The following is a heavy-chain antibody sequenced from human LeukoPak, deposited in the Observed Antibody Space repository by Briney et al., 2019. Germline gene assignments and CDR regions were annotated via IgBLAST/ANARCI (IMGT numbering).Heavy chain of an antibody. V-gene: IGHV3-30*04. CDR1: GFTFSSYA. CDR2: ISYDGSNK. J-gene: IGHJ4*02. CDR3: ARDEIRGYSYGPIDY. D-gene: IGHD5-18*01. Sequence: GGSLRLSCAASGFTFSSYAMHWVRQAPGKGLEWVAVISYDGSNKYYADSVKGRFTISRANSKNTLYLQMNSLRAEDTAVYYCARDEIRGYSYGPIDYWGQGTLVTVSS.